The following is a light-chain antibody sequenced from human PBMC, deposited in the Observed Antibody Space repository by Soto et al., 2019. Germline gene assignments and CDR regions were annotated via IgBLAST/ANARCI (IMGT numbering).Light chain of an antibody. CDR2: KAS. Sequence: DIQMTQSPSTLSGSVGDRVTITCRASQTISSWLAWYQQKPGKAPKLLIYKASTLKSGVPSRFSASGSGTEFTLTISNLQPDDFATYYCQHYSSYSEAFGQGTKVELK. CDR1: QTISSW. J-gene: IGKJ1*01. V-gene: IGKV1-5*03. CDR3: QHYSSYSEA.